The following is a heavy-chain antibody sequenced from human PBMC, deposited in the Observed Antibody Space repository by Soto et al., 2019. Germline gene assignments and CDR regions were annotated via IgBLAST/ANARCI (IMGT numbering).Heavy chain of an antibody. Sequence: GGSLRLSCAASGFTFTSYAMSWVRQAPGKGLEWVSTISGTGGSTYYPDSVKGRFTISRDNSKNTVYLQMNSLRAEDAAVYYCAKEMTGGYYLLHYWGKGTLVTVSS. V-gene: IGHV3-23*01. CDR3: AKEMTGGYYLLHY. CDR1: GFTFTSYA. CDR2: ISGTGGST. D-gene: IGHD3-22*01. J-gene: IGHJ4*02.